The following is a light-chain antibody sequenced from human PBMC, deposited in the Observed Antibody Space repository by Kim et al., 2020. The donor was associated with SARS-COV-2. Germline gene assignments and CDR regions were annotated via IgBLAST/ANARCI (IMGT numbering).Light chain of an antibody. V-gene: IGKV3-15*01. CDR3: HQYNDWPPGDT. J-gene: IGKJ2*01. CDR2: GAS. CDR1: QSVGTN. Sequence: EIVMTQSPGTLFVSPGERATLSCRASQSVGTNLAWYQHKPGQPPRLLIYGASTRAPGVPGRFSGTGSGTDFTLTVSSLQSEDFAVYYCHQYNDWPPGDTFGQGTKLEI.